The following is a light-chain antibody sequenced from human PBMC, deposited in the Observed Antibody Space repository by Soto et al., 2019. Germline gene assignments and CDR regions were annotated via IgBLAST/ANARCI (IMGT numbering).Light chain of an antibody. J-gene: IGLJ1*01. CDR3: CSYAGSSTHV. CDR2: EVS. V-gene: IGLV2-23*02. CDR1: SSDVGSSNL. Sequence: QSALTQPASVSGSPGQSITFSCTGTSSDVGSSNLVSWYQQHPGKAPKLLIYEVSKRPSGVSNRFSGSKSGNTASLTISELQAEDEADYYCCSYAGSSTHVFGTGTKVTVL.